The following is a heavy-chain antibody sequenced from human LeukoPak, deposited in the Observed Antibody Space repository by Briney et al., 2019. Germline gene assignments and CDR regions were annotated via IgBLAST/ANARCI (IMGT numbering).Heavy chain of an antibody. J-gene: IGHJ3*02. V-gene: IGHV3-23*01. CDR2: ISGSGGST. CDR1: GFTFSSYA. CDR3: ARVLRSGRYAFDI. Sequence: PGGSLRLSCAASGFTFSSYAMSWVRQAPGKGLEWVSAISGSGGSTYYADSVKGRFTISRDNSKNTLYLQMNSLRAEDTAVYYCARVLRSGRYAFDIWGQGTMVTVSS. D-gene: IGHD3-3*01.